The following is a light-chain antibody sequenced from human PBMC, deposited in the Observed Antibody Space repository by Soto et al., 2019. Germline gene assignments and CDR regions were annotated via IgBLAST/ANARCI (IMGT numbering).Light chain of an antibody. V-gene: IGKV1-6*01. Sequence: AIQMTQSPSSLSASVGDRVTITFRAGQGVSNDVGWYQQKPGKAPRLLIYAASTLQSGVPSRFSGSQSATDFTLTISSLQPEDFATYYCLQDFAYPLTFGGGTKVEI. CDR3: LQDFAYPLT. CDR1: QGVSND. J-gene: IGKJ4*01. CDR2: AAS.